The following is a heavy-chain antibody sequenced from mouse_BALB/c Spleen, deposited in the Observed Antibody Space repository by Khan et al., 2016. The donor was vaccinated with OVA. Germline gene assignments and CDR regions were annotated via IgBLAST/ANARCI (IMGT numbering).Heavy chain of an antibody. CDR1: GITFSRYS. J-gene: IGHJ2*01. Sequence: VELVESGGGLVKPGGSLKLSCVASGITFSRYSMSWVRQTPEKRLEWVASISSGGSYTYYPDSVKGRFTLSRDNAENTLYLQMSSLRSEDTAIYYCARHEDYYGSRPYFDYWGQGTTLTVSS. CDR2: ISSGGSYT. CDR3: ARHEDYYGSRPYFDY. V-gene: IGHV5-9-3*01. D-gene: IGHD1-1*01.